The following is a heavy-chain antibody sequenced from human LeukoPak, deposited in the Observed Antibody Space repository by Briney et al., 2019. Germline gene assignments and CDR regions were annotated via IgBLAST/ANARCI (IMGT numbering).Heavy chain of an antibody. J-gene: IGHJ4*02. CDR1: GYTFTSYG. CDR2: ISAYNGNT. D-gene: IGHD6-13*01. Sequence: ASVKVSCKASGYTFTSYGISWVRQAPGQGLEWMGWISAYNGNTNYAQKLQGRVTMTTDTSTSTAYMELRSLRSDDTAVYYCARGFPRIAAAGTRVFDYWGQGTLVTVSS. V-gene: IGHV1-18*01. CDR3: ARGFPRIAAAGTRVFDY.